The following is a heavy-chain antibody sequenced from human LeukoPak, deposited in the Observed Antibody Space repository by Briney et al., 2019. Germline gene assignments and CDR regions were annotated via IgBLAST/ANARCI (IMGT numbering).Heavy chain of an antibody. CDR3: ARHRSGGSQDDAFDI. Sequence: GGSLRLSCAASGFTFSSYSMNWVRQAPGKGLEWVSAISSSSSYIYYADSVKGRFTISRHNAKNSLFLQMNSLRAEDTAVYYCARHRSGGSQDDAFDIWGQGTMVTVSS. CDR1: GFTFSSYS. V-gene: IGHV3-21*01. J-gene: IGHJ3*02. D-gene: IGHD2-15*01. CDR2: ISSSSSYI.